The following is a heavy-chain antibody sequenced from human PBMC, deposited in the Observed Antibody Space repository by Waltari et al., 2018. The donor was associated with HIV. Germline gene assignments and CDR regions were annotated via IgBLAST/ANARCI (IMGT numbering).Heavy chain of an antibody. V-gene: IGHV4-39*01. Sequence: QLQLQESGPGLVKPSETLSLTCTVSGGSISSSSYYWGWIRQPPGQGLEWIGSIYYSGSTYYNPSLKSRVTISVDTSKNQFSLKLSSVTAADTAVYYCARRRSDSSGWYFRGGMDVWGQGTTVTVSS. J-gene: IGHJ6*02. CDR2: IYYSGST. CDR1: GGSISSSSYY. CDR3: ARRRSDSSGWYFRGGMDV. D-gene: IGHD6-19*01.